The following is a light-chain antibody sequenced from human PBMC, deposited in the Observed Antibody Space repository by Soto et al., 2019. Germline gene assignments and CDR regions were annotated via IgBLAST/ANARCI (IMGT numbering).Light chain of an antibody. CDR1: QSVSSNY. CDR3: QQYDTSPLT. Sequence: EVMLTQSPGTMSLSPGETATLSCRASQSVSSNYLAWYQQKSGQAPRLLIYGASNRATGIPDRFSGSGPGTDFTLSIRRLEPEEFSVYYCQQYDTSPLTFGQGTKVEFK. CDR2: GAS. V-gene: IGKV3-20*01. J-gene: IGKJ1*01.